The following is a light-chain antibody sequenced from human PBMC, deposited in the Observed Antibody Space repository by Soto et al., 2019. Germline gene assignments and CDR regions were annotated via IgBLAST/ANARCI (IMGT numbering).Light chain of an antibody. V-gene: IGKV3-20*01. Sequence: EVGGTSTQHTVSCSPGERATLSCVASQSVTSNYIAWYQQTPGQAPRLLFFGASIRATGIPDRFSGSGSVTDFTLTISSLEAEDAVVYHCPQYAPLPTTFAQGTKLDI. CDR3: PQYAPLPTT. CDR1: QSVTSNY. CDR2: GAS. J-gene: IGKJ1*01.